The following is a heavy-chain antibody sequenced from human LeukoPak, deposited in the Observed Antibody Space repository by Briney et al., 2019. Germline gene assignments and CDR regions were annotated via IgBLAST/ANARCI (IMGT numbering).Heavy chain of an antibody. Sequence: GGSLRLSCAASGFTFSSYAMHWVRQAPGKGLEYVSAISSNGGSTYYANSVKGRFTISRDNSKNTLYLQMGSLRAEDMAVYYCARVCPPYSSGWYYDYWGQGTLVTVSS. CDR3: ARVCPPYSSGWYYDY. J-gene: IGHJ4*02. CDR1: GFTFSSYA. D-gene: IGHD6-19*01. CDR2: ISSNGGST. V-gene: IGHV3-64*01.